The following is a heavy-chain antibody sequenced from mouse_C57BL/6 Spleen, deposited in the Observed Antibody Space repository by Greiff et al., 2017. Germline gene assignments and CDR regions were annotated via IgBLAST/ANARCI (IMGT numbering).Heavy chain of an antibody. Sequence: EVQLVESGGGLVQPGGSLKLSCAASGFTFSDYYMYWVRQTPEKRLEWVAYISNGGGSTYYPDTVKGRFTISRDNAKNTLYLQMSRLKSEDTAMYYCARSSYGNYPAWFAYWGQGTLVTVSA. D-gene: IGHD2-10*01. CDR3: ARSSYGNYPAWFAY. J-gene: IGHJ3*01. CDR2: ISNGGGST. V-gene: IGHV5-12*01. CDR1: GFTFSDYY.